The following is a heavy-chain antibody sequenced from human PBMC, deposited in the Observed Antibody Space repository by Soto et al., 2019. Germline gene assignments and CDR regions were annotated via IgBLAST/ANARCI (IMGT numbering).Heavy chain of an antibody. Sequence: GASVKVSCKASGGTFSSYTISWVRQAPGQGLEWMGRIIPILGIANYAQKFQGRVTITADKSTSTAYMELSSLRSEDTAVYYCAAQGYGSGSYHMNPFDYWGQGTLVTVSS. CDR3: AAQGYGSGSYHMNPFDY. CDR1: GGTFSSYT. D-gene: IGHD3-10*01. CDR2: IIPILGIA. J-gene: IGHJ4*02. V-gene: IGHV1-69*02.